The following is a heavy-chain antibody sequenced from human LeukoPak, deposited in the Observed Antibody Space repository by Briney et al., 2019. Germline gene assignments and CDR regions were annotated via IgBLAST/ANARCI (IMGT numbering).Heavy chain of an antibody. V-gene: IGHV3-48*03. D-gene: IGHD6-13*01. CDR1: GFTFSSYE. J-gene: IGHJ4*02. CDR2: ISGGGSTI. CDR3: ASLGSSSWWTY. Sequence: PEGSLRLSCAASGFTFSSYEMNWVRQAPGKGLEWVSYISGGGSTIYYADSVKGRFTISRDNAKNSLYLQMNSLRAEDTAVYYCASLGSSSWWTYWGQGTLVTVSS.